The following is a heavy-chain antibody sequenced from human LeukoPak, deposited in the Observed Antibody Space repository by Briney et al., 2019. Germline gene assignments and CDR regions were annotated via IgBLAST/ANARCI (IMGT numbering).Heavy chain of an antibody. D-gene: IGHD3-3*01. CDR2: INPNSGGT. CDR3: ARTYDFWSGYYECYFDY. Sequence: ASVKVSCKASGYTFTGYYMHWVRQAPGQGLEWMGWINPNSGGTNYAQKFQGRVTMTRDTSISTAYMELSRLRSDDTAVYYCARTYDFWSGYYECYFDYWGQGTLVTVSS. CDR1: GYTFTGYY. J-gene: IGHJ4*02. V-gene: IGHV1-2*02.